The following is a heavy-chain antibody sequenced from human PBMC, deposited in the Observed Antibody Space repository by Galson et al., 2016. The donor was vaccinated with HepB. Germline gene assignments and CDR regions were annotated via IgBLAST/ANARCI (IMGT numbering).Heavy chain of an antibody. V-gene: IGHV3-11*06. Sequence: SLRLSCAASGFTFSDCYMIWIRQAPGKGLEWVSYISGSGSYPNYADSVKGRFTISRDNAKNSVSLQMNNLRAEDTALYYCAKSSLRYSSLRGAMDGWGQGTTVTVSS. CDR3: AKSSLRYSSLRGAMDG. CDR2: ISGSGSYP. J-gene: IGHJ6*02. CDR1: GFTFSDCY. D-gene: IGHD3-16*02.